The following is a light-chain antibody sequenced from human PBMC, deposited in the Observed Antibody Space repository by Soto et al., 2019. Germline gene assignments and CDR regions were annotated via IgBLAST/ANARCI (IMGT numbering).Light chain of an antibody. CDR3: SSYTSSSTLV. CDR1: SSDGGGYNY. Sequence: QSVLTQPASVSGSPGQSITISCTGTSSDGGGYNYVSWYQQHPGKAPKLMIYDVSNRPSGVSNRFSGSKSGNTASLTISGFQAEDEADYYCSSYTSSSTLVFGGGTKLTVL. CDR2: DVS. V-gene: IGLV2-14*01. J-gene: IGLJ2*01.